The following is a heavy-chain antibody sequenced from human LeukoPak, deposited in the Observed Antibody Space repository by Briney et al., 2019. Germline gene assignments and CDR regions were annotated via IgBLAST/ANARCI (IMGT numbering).Heavy chain of an antibody. Sequence: GASVKVSCKASGYTFTSYAMHWVRQAPGQRLEWMGWINAGNGNTKYSQKFQGRVTITRDTSASTAYMELSSLRSEDTAVYYCARAGNVGIVATTNFDYWGQGTLVTVSS. CDR2: INAGNGNT. CDR3: ARAGNVGIVATTNFDY. J-gene: IGHJ4*02. CDR1: GYTFTSYA. D-gene: IGHD5-12*01. V-gene: IGHV1-3*01.